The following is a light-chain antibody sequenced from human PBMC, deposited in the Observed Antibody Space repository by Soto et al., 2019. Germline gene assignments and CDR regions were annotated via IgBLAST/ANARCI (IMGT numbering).Light chain of an antibody. J-gene: IGLJ2*01. CDR2: EVT. CDR1: SSDIGGHNS. CDR3: SSYTTTSTVV. Sequence: QSALTQPASVSGSPGQSITVSCTGTSSDIGGHNSVSWYQHHPGKVPKLIIYEVTNRPSGVSNRFSGSKSGNTASLTVSGLQAEDEADYYCSSYTTTSTVVFGGGTQLTVL. V-gene: IGLV2-14*01.